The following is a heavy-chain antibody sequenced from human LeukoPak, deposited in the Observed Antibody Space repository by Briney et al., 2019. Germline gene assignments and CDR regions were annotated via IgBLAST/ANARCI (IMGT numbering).Heavy chain of an antibody. Sequence: GGSLRLSCAASGFTFSSYWMSWVRQAPGKGLEWVANIKQDGSEKYYVDSVKGRFTISRDNSKNTLYLQVNSLRAEDTAVYYCAKGRTEGGTLALDYWGQGTLVTVSS. J-gene: IGHJ4*02. CDR1: GFTFSSYW. CDR3: AKGRTEGGTLALDY. CDR2: IKQDGSEK. D-gene: IGHD6-19*01. V-gene: IGHV3-7*03.